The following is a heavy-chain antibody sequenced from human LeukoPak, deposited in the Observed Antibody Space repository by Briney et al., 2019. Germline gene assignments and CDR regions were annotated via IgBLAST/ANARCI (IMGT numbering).Heavy chain of an antibody. D-gene: IGHD6-19*01. CDR3: AQTAGWPGFDF. J-gene: IGHJ4*02. CDR1: GASTSSRY. V-gene: IGHV4-59*08. Sequence: SETLSLTCSASGASTSSRYWSWIRQSPGRTLEWIGHIYNGRNTKYNPSLTSRVTISVDTSKNQFSLSLTSVTAADTAIYYCAQTAGWPGFDFWGPGALVTVSS. CDR2: IYNGRNT.